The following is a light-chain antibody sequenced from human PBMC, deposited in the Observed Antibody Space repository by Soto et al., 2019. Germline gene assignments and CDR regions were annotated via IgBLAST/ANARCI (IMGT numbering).Light chain of an antibody. J-gene: IGKJ1*01. CDR1: QSISSS. V-gene: IGKV1-39*01. CDR2: AAS. CDR3: QQSYSTPRT. Sequence: DIQMTQSPSSLSASVGDRVTIACRASQSISSSLNWYQQKPGKAPKVLIYAASSLESGVPSRFSGSGSGTDFTLTISSLQTEDFATYYCQQSYSTPRTFGQGTKVEIK.